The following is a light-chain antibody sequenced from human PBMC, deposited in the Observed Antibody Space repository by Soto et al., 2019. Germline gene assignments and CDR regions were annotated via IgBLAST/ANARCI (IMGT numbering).Light chain of an antibody. CDR1: QSIDSNY. Sequence: EIVVAQSPGTLSLSPGERATLACRSSQSIDSNYLSWYQQKPGQAPMRIISGAATRATGTPGRFSGSGSGTEFTLTISSLQPDDFATYYCQQYNSYSPWTFGQGTEVDI. V-gene: IGKV3D-7*01. CDR3: QQYNSYSPWT. CDR2: GAA. J-gene: IGKJ1*01.